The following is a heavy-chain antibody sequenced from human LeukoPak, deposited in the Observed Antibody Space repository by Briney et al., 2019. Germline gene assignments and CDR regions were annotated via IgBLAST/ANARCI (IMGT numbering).Heavy chain of an antibody. V-gene: IGHV4-59*08. CDR1: GGSLSSFY. D-gene: IGHD3-3*01. CDR2: IYSSGYS. Sequence: PSETLSLTCSISGGSLSSFYWSWIRQPPGKGLEWIGYIYSSGYSNYNPSLKSRVTISVDTSKNQFSLKLSSVTAADTAVYYCARHRGPHVGRMEWGQGTQVTVSS. J-gene: IGHJ4*02. CDR3: ARHRGPHVGRME.